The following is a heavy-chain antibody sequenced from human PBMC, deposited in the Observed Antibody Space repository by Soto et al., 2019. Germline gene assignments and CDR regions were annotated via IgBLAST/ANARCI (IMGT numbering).Heavy chain of an antibody. CDR3: ASYSMGVVSPFSFDY. V-gene: IGHV4-61*01. CDR2: IYYSGST. Sequence: LSLTCTVSGGSVSSGSYFWSWIRQPPGKGLEWIGYIYYSGSTHYNPSLKSRVIISVDTSKNQFSLKLTSVTAADTAVYYCASYSMGVVSPFSFDYWGQGTLVTVSS. CDR1: GGSVSSGSYF. D-gene: IGHD3-3*01. J-gene: IGHJ4*02.